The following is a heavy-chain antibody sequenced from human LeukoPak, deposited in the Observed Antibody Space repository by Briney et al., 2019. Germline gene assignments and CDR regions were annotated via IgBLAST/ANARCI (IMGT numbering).Heavy chain of an antibody. Sequence: SETLSLTCTVSGGSISSGSYYWSWIRQPAGKGLEWIGRIYTSGSTNYNPSLKSRVTISVDTSKNQFSLKLSSVTAADTAVYYCARVAWPIASRWFDPWGQGTLVTVSS. CDR1: GGSISSGSYY. D-gene: IGHD6-13*01. CDR3: ARVAWPIASRWFDP. J-gene: IGHJ5*02. CDR2: IYTSGST. V-gene: IGHV4-61*02.